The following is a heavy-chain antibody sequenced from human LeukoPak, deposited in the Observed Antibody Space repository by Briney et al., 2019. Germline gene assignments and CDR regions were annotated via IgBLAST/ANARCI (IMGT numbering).Heavy chain of an antibody. V-gene: IGHV3-30*02. CDR1: GFTFSSYA. D-gene: IGHD2-2*01. CDR2: IRFDGSEK. J-gene: IGHJ4*02. Sequence: GGSLRLSCAASGFTFSSYAMSWVRQAPGKGLEWLSFIRFDGSEKYYADSVKARFSISRDNSMNTLYLQMNSLRPEDTAVYYCAKQGLVPATAGDWGQGTLVTVSS. CDR3: AKQGLVPATAGD.